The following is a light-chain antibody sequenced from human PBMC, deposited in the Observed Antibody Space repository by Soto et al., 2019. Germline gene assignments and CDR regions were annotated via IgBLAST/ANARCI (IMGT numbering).Light chain of an antibody. CDR2: GAS. V-gene: IGKV3-20*01. CDR3: QQYGTSPPYT. Sequence: ELVLTQSPGTLSLSPGERATLSCRASQSLRNNYLAWYQQKPGQTPRLLIFGASSRATGIPDRFSGSGSGTDFTLTINRLEPEDFAVYFCQQYGTSPPYTFGQGTKLEI. J-gene: IGKJ2*01. CDR1: QSLRNNY.